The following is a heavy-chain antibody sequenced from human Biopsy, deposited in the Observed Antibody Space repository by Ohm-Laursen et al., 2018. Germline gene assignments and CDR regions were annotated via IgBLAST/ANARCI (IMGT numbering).Heavy chain of an antibody. CDR1: GGSLSSYY. Sequence: TLSLTCTVSGGSLSSYYWSWIRQPAGKGLEWIGRIYSSGSTNYNPSLKSRVTLSMDTSKRQFSLKLSSVTAADTAVYYCARWTPEYDSSRYYLDAFDIWGQGTKVTVSS. D-gene: IGHD3-22*01. J-gene: IGHJ3*02. V-gene: IGHV4-4*07. CDR3: ARWTPEYDSSRYYLDAFDI. CDR2: IYSSGST.